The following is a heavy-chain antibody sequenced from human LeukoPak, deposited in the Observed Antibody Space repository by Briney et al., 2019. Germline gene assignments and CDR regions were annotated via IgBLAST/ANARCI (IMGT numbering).Heavy chain of an antibody. V-gene: IGHV3-23*01. J-gene: IGHJ4*02. CDR1: GFTFSTYG. CDR3: AKADRRSDLPDYFDY. CDR2: ISGSGDST. Sequence: GGTLRLSCAASGFTFSTYGLSWVRQAPGKGLAWVSGISGSGDSTYYADSVRGRFTISRDNSKNTLFLQMNSLRAEDTAVYYCAKADRRSDLPDYFDYWGQGTLVTVSS.